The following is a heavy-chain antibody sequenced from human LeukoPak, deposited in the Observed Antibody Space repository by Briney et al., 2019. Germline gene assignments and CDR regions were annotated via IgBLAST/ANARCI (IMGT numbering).Heavy chain of an antibody. CDR1: GLTFSNCV. Sequence: PGGSLRLSCTTSGLTFSNCVMTWVRQSPGKGLERVSSISPSGGSTFYADSVKDRFTISRDNSKNTLYLQMSSLGAEDTAAYYCAGGYSDYDFFDSWGQGTLVTVSS. CDR3: AGGYSDYDFFDS. V-gene: IGHV3-23*01. J-gene: IGHJ4*02. CDR2: ISPSGGST. D-gene: IGHD5-12*01.